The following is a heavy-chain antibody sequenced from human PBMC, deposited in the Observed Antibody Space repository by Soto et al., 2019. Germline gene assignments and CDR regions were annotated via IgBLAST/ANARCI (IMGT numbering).Heavy chain of an antibody. Sequence: EVQLVESGGGLVQPGGSLRLSCAASGFSVGDNYMSWVRQVPNKGLEWVSVIYSGGPTYYADSVKGRFTISRDNSKNTLYLQMNSLRTDDTAVYYCARDKKDCGNGVCYTSSYYYYIDVWGKGTTVTVSS. J-gene: IGHJ6*03. D-gene: IGHD2-8*01. CDR1: GFSVGDNY. V-gene: IGHV3-53*04. CDR2: IYSGGPT. CDR3: ARDKKDCGNGVCYTSSYYYYIDV.